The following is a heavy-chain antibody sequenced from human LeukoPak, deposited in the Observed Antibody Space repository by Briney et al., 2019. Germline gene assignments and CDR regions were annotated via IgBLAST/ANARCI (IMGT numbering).Heavy chain of an antibody. CDR2: IYYSGST. J-gene: IGHJ2*01. V-gene: IGHV4-31*03. Sequence: PSQTLSLTCTVSGGSISSGGYYWSWIRQHPGKGLEWIGYIYYSGSTYYNPSLKSRVTISVDTSKNQFSLKLSSVTAADTAVYYCARDHDYGDFSPYWYFDLWGRGTLVTDSS. CDR1: GGSISSGGYY. D-gene: IGHD4-17*01. CDR3: ARDHDYGDFSPYWYFDL.